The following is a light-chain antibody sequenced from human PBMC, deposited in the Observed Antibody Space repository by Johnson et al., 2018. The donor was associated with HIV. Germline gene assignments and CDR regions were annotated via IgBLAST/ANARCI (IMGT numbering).Light chain of an antibody. J-gene: IGLJ1*01. V-gene: IGLV1-51*01. CDR1: SSNIGNNY. CDR2: DNN. CDR3: GTWDSGLSAGV. Sequence: SVLTQPPSVSAAPGQKVTISCSGSSSNIGNNYVSWYQQLPGTVPKLLIYDNNKRPSGIPDRFSGSKSGPSATLDISGLQTGDEADYYCGTWDSGLSAGVFGTGTKVTVL.